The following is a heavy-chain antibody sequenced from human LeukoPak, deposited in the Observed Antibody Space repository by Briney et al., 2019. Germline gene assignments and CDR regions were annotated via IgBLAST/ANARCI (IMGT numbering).Heavy chain of an antibody. V-gene: IGHV3-30*18. CDR3: AKEAVGAKGHYYLDY. CDR2: ISYDGSNK. D-gene: IGHD1-26*01. J-gene: IGHJ4*02. CDR1: GFTFSSYG. Sequence: GRSLRLSCAASGFTFSSYGMHWVRQAPVKGLEWVAVISYDGSNKYYADSVKGRFTISRDNSKNTLYLQMNSLRAEDTAVYYCAKEAVGAKGHYYLDYWGQGTLVTVSS.